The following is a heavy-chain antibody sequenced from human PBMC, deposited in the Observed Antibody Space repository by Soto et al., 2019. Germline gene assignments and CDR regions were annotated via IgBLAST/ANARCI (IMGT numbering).Heavy chain of an antibody. J-gene: IGHJ4*02. CDR3: AGDLGYGDYGTDF. Sequence: QFQLVQSGAEVKKPGASVKVSCQASGYSFSNNGISWVRQAPGQGFEWRGWINGDNGNTNYAQKFQGRVTMTTDTSTSTAYMELRSLRSEDTAVYYCAGDLGYGDYGTDFWGQGTLVTVSS. CDR1: GYSFSNNG. V-gene: IGHV1-18*04. CDR2: INGDNGNT. D-gene: IGHD4-17*01.